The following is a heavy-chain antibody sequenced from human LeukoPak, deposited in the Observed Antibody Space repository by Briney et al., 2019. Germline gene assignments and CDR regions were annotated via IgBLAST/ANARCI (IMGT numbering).Heavy chain of an antibody. CDR2: INPNSGGT. J-gene: IGHJ4*01. V-gene: IGHV1-2*02. Sequence: ASVKVSCKASGYTFTGYYMHWVRQAPGQGLEWMGWINPNSGGTNYAQKFQGRVTMTRDTSISTAYMDLSRLKSDDTAVYYCASGGYHYDSSGYYRFDHWGQEPWSPSPQ. CDR1: GYTFTGYY. CDR3: ASGGYHYDSSGYYRFDH. D-gene: IGHD3-22*01.